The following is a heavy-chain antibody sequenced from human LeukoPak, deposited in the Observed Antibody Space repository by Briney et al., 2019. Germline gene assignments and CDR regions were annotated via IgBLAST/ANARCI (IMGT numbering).Heavy chain of an antibody. J-gene: IGHJ4*02. CDR1: GFTFSSYS. CDR2: ISSSSSYI. CDR3: ARAPRADFWSGYYFDY. D-gene: IGHD3-3*01. Sequence: GGXLRLSCAASGFTFSSYSMNWVRQAPGKGLEWVSSISSSSSYIYYADSVKGRFTISRDNANNSLYLQMNSLRAEDTAVYYCARAPRADFWSGYYFDYWGQGTLVTVSS. V-gene: IGHV3-21*01.